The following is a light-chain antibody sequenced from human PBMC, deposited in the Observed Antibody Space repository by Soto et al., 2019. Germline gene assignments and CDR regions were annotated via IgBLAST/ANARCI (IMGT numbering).Light chain of an antibody. CDR3: QQYNSYST. V-gene: IGKV1-5*03. CDR2: KAS. CDR1: QSISSW. Sequence: DIQMTQSPSTLSASVGDRDTITCRASQSISSWLAWYQQKPGKAPKLLIYKASTLESGVPSRFSGSGSGTEFTLTISSLQPDDFATYYCQQYNSYSTFGQGTKVDIK. J-gene: IGKJ1*01.